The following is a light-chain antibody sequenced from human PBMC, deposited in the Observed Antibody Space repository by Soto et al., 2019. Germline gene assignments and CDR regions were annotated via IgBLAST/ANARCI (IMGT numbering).Light chain of an antibody. CDR1: QSINNG. V-gene: IGKV1-5*03. Sequence: DIQMTQSPSTLSASVGDRVTITCRASQSINNGLVWYQQKPGIAPKLLMYKASNLESGVPSRFSGSGSGTEFDLTISSLQPDDFATYYCQQYNSYPWTFGQGTKVEIK. J-gene: IGKJ1*01. CDR2: KAS. CDR3: QQYNSYPWT.